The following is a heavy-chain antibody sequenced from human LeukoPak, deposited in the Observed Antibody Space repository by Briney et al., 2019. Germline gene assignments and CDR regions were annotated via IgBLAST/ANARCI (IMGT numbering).Heavy chain of an antibody. CDR3: ATSRITYCSSTSCLRDY. D-gene: IGHD2-2*01. Sequence: GGSLRLSCAASGFTFSSYAMTWVRQAPGKGLEWVSAISGSGGSTYYADSVKGRFTISRDNSKNTLYLQMNSLRAEDTAVYYCATSRITYCSSTSCLRDYWGQGTLVTVSS. CDR2: ISGSGGST. CDR1: GFTFSSYA. J-gene: IGHJ4*02. V-gene: IGHV3-23*01.